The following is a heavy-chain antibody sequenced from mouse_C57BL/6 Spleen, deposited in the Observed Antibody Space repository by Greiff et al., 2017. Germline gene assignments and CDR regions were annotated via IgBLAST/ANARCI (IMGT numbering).Heavy chain of an antibody. CDR1: GFTFSDYG. Sequence: EVHLVESGGGLVKPGGSLKLSCAASGFTFSDYGMHWVRQAPEKGLEWVAYISSGSSTNYYADTVKGRFTLARDNAKNTLILQMTSLRSEDTAMYCCARGPTVESLDYWGQGTTLTVSS. CDR3: ARGPTVESLDY. CDR2: ISSGSSTN. J-gene: IGHJ2*01. D-gene: IGHD1-1*01. V-gene: IGHV5-17*01.